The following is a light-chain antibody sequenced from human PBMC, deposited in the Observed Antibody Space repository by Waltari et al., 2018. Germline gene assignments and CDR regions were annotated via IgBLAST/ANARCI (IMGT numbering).Light chain of an antibody. CDR3: QQSYSTPYT. Sequence: DIQMTQSPSSLSAFVGDRVTITCRASQSITNYLNWYQEKPGKAPKLLIYAASGLQGGVPSRFSGSGSGTDFTLTISSLQAEDFATYYCQQSYSTPYTFGQGTKLEFK. CDR2: AAS. V-gene: IGKV1-39*01. CDR1: QSITNY. J-gene: IGKJ2*01.